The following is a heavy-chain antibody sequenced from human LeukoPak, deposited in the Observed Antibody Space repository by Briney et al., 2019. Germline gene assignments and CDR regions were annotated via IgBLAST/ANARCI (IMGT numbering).Heavy chain of an antibody. D-gene: IGHD3-16*01. Sequence: GGSLRLSCAASGFNFSSYEMNWVRQAPGKGLEWVSYISSSGSTIYYADSVKGRFTISRDKAKNSLYLQMNSLRADDTAVYYWAMAGRGRSPDCFDPWGQGTLVTVSS. CDR2: ISSSGSTI. CDR1: GFNFSSYE. V-gene: IGHV3-48*03. J-gene: IGHJ5*02. CDR3: AMAGRGRSPDCFDP.